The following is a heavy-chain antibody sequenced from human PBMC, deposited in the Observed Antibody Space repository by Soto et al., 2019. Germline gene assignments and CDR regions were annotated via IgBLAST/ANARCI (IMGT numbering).Heavy chain of an antibody. Sequence: SETLSLTXTVSGGSISSNYWSWIRQPPGKGLEWIGYIYYSGSTNYNPSLTSRVTISVDTSKNQFCLKLSSVTAADTAVYYCAIYSSGWYPLDYWGQGTLVTVSS. CDR3: AIYSSGWYPLDY. D-gene: IGHD6-19*01. V-gene: IGHV4-59*08. CDR1: GGSISSNY. CDR2: IYYSGST. J-gene: IGHJ4*02.